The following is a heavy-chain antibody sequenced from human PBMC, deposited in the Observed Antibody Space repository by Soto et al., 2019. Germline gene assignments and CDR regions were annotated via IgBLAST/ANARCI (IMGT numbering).Heavy chain of an antibody. V-gene: IGHV4-39*01. J-gene: IGHJ6*02. D-gene: IGHD2-15*01. CDR3: ARHLTYCSAGSCYSDFPYYGMDV. CDR2: IFYSGST. CDR1: EECSTRSRSY. Sequence: SETRSLAWTVAEECSTRSRSYWGWIRQPPGKGLEWIGRIFYSGSTYYDPSLKSLVTISVDTSKNQFSLKLSSVTAADTAVYYCARHLTYCSAGSCYSDFPYYGMDVWGQGTTVTVSS.